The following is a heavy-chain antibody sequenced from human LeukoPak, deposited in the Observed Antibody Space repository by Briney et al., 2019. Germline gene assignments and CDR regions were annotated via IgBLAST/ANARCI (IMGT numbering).Heavy chain of an antibody. CDR2: FDPEDGET. Sequence: ASVKVSCKVSGYTLTELSMHWVRQAPGKGLEWMGGFDPEDGETIYAQKFQGRVTMTEDTSTDTAYMELSSLRSEDTAMYYCATYELGNRDAFDIWGQGTMVTVSS. CDR1: GYTLTELS. D-gene: IGHD7-27*01. V-gene: IGHV1-24*01. CDR3: ATYELGNRDAFDI. J-gene: IGHJ3*02.